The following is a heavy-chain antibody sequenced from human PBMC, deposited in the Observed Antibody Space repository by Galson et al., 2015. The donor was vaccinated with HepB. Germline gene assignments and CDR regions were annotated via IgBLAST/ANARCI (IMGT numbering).Heavy chain of an antibody. CDR3: ASETNGIDSRLGFDY. CDR1: GGTFSSYA. D-gene: IGHD2-8*01. J-gene: IGHJ4*02. CDR2: IIPIFGTA. Sequence: SVKVSCKASGGTFSSYAISWVRQAPGQGLEWMGGIIPIFGTANYAQKFQGRVTITADISTSTAYMELSSLRSEDTAVYYCASETNGIDSRLGFDYWGQGTLVTVSS. V-gene: IGHV1-69*06.